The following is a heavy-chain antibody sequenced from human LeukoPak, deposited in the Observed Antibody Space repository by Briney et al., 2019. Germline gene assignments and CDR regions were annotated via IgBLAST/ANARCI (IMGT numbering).Heavy chain of an antibody. CDR3: ARGVWFVELYYYYYYMDV. D-gene: IGHD3-10*01. V-gene: IGHV4-59*11. CDR1: GGSISSHY. Sequence: PSETLSLTCTVSGGSISSHYWSWIRQPPGKGLEWIGYIYYSGSTNYNPSLKSRVTISVDTSENQFSLKLSSVTAADTAVYYCARGVWFVELYYYYYYMDVWGKGTTVTVSS. J-gene: IGHJ6*03. CDR2: IYYSGST.